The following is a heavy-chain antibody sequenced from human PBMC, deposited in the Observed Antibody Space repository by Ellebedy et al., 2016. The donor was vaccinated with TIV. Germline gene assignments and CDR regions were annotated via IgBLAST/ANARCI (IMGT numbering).Heavy chain of an antibody. Sequence: ASVKVSXXASGYTFTSYGIHWVRQAPGQRLEWMGWINAGNGNTKYSKRLQGRVTITRDTSASTAYMELSSLRSEDTAVYYCASLELDVWGQGTTVTVSS. CDR2: INAGNGNT. J-gene: IGHJ6*02. D-gene: IGHD1-1*01. CDR1: GYTFTSYG. CDR3: ASLELDV. V-gene: IGHV1-3*01.